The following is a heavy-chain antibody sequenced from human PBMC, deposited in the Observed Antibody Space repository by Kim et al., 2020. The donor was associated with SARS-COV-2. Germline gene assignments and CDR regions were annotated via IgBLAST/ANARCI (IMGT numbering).Heavy chain of an antibody. CDR2: ISSSTSHT. CDR3: ARDSRGYTYGANDY. J-gene: IGHJ4*02. V-gene: IGHV3-11*06. Sequence: GSLRLSCAASGFTFSDYYMSWIRQAPGKGLEWVSYISSSTSHTNYAESMKGRFTISRDNAKNSLYLQMNSLRAEDTAVYYCARDSRGYTYGANDYWGQGTLVTVSS. CDR1: GFTFSDYY. D-gene: IGHD5-18*01.